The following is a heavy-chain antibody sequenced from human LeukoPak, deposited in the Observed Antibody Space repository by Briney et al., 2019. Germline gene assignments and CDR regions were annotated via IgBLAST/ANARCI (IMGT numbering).Heavy chain of an antibody. CDR1: GFTFSSYG. Sequence: GGSLRLSCAASGFTFSSYGMHWVRQAPGKGLEWVAFIRYDGSNKYYADSVEGRFTISRDNSKNTLYLKMNSLRAEDTAVYYCAKDKDSSGWYAPLDYWGQGTLVTVSS. CDR2: IRYDGSNK. CDR3: AKDKDSSGWYAPLDY. D-gene: IGHD6-19*01. J-gene: IGHJ4*02. V-gene: IGHV3-30*02.